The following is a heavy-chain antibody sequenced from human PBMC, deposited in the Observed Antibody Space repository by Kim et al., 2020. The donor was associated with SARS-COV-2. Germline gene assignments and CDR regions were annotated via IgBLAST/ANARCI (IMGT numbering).Heavy chain of an antibody. CDR1: GDSISSGEYY. V-gene: IGHV4-30-4*01. D-gene: IGHD3-16*02. CDR3: ARDGGGGSADYIWSSYRYYYFDY. Sequence: SETLSLTCTVSGDSISSGEYYWSWIRQPPGKGLEWIGYISYSGNTYYNPSLKSRVTISLDTSKNQFSLNVNSVTAADTAVYYCARDGGGGSADYIWSSYRYYYFDYWGQGTLVTVSS. CDR2: ISYSGNT. J-gene: IGHJ4*02.